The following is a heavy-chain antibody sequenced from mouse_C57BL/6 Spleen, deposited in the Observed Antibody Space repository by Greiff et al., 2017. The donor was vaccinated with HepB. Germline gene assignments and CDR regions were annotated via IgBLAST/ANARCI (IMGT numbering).Heavy chain of an antibody. CDR3: ARSAGLRHYAMDY. D-gene: IGHD2-4*01. CDR2: IYPGDGDT. Sequence: QVQLKESGAELVKPGASVKISCKASGYAFSSYWMNWVKQRPGKGLEWIGQIYPGDGDTNYNGKFKGKATLTADKSSSTAYMQLSSLTSEDSAVYFCARSAGLRHYAMDYWGQGTSVTVSS. CDR1: GYAFSSYW. J-gene: IGHJ4*01. V-gene: IGHV1-80*01.